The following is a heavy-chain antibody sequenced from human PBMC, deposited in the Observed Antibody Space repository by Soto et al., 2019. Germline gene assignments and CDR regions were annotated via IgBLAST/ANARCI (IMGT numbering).Heavy chain of an antibody. V-gene: IGHV3-48*01. CDR1: GFIFSSYS. CDR2: ISSSSSTI. CDR3: ARDESESIAVAGTARAPFDI. J-gene: IGHJ3*02. D-gene: IGHD6-19*01. Sequence: PGGSLRLSCAASGFIFSSYSMNWVRQAPGKGLEWVSYISSSSSTIYYADSVKGRFTISRDNAKNSLYLQMNSLRAEDTAVYYCARDESESIAVAGTARAPFDIWGQGTMVTVSS.